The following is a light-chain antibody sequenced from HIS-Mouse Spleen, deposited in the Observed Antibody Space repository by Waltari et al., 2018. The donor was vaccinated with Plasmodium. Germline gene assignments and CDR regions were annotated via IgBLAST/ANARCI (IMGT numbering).Light chain of an antibody. V-gene: IGLV2-8*01. CDR3: SSYAGSNNFCV. Sequence: QSALTQPPSASGSPGQSVTISCTGTSSDVGGYNYVSWYQQHPGKAPKSMIYEVSKRPSGVPDRFSGSKSGNTASLTVSGRQAEDEADYYCSSYAGSNNFCVFGTGTKVTVL. CDR2: EVS. J-gene: IGLJ1*01. CDR1: SSDVGGYNY.